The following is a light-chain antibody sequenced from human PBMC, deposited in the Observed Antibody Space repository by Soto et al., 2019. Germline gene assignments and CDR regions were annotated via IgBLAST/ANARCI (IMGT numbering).Light chain of an antibody. CDR3: QAYDYSLTASV. J-gene: IGLJ3*02. CDR1: SSNLGAGYD. V-gene: IGLV1-40*01. CDR2: GNR. Sequence: QYVLTQPPSVFGAPGQRVTLSCTGNSSNLGAGYDVHWYQQLPGAAPKLVIFGNRNRTSGVPERFSGSKSGTSASLAITGLQAEDEADYYCQAYDYSLTASVFGGGTKVTVL.